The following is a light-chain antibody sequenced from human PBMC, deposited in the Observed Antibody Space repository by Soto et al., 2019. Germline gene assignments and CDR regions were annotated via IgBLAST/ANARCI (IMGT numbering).Light chain of an antibody. CDR3: QQSYTAPHT. V-gene: IGKV1-39*01. Sequence: DIQVTQSPASLSASVGVRVTLTCRASQSIDTYLNWYHQRPGKAPQLLIYAASNLHRGVPSRFSGSGSGTDFTLTISSLQPEDFATYFCQQSYTAPHTFGQGTRLEIK. J-gene: IGKJ5*01. CDR2: AAS. CDR1: QSIDTY.